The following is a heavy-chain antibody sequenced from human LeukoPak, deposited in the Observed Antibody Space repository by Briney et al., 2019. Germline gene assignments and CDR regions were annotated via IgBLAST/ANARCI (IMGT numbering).Heavy chain of an antibody. CDR3: ASTMIVVVASDAFDI. V-gene: IGHV1-18*01. J-gene: IGHJ3*02. CDR1: GYTFTSYG. D-gene: IGHD3-22*01. CDR2: ISAYNGNT. Sequence: ASVKVSCKASGYTFTSYGISWVRQAPGQGLEWMGWISAYNGNTNYAQKLQGRVTMTTDTSTSTAYMELRSLSSDDTAVYYCASTMIVVVASDAFDIWGQGTMVTVSS.